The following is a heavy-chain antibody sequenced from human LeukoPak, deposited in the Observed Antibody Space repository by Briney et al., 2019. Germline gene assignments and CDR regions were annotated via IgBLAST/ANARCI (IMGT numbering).Heavy chain of an antibody. CDR3: ARDRTAAGTDY. D-gene: IGHD6-13*01. CDR2: ISSRSSYI. Sequence: GGSLRLSSAASGFTLSSYSMNWVRQAPGKGLEWVSSISSRSSYIYYADSVKGRFTISKDNAKNSLYLQMNSQRAEDTAVYYCARDRTAAGTDYWGQGTLVTVSS. V-gene: IGHV3-21*01. J-gene: IGHJ4*02. CDR1: GFTLSSYS.